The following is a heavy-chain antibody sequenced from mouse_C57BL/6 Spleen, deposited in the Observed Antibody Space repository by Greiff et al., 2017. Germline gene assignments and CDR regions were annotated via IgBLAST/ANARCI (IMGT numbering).Heavy chain of an antibody. Sequence: QVQLQQPGAELVQPGASVKVSCKASGYTFTSYWMHWVKQRPGQGLEWIGRIHPSDSDTNYNQKFKGKATLTVDTSSSTAYMQLSSLTSKASAVYYCATWCRSAMDYWGQGTSVTVSS. CDR1: GYTFTSYW. D-gene: IGHD1-1*02. V-gene: IGHV1-74*01. J-gene: IGHJ4*01. CDR3: ATWCRSAMDY. CDR2: IHPSDSDT.